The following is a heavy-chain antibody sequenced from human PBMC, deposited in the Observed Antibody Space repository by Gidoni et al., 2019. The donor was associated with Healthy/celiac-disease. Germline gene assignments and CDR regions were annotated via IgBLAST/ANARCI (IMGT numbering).Heavy chain of an antibody. D-gene: IGHD6-13*01. Sequence: EVQLVESGGGLVQPGGSLRLSCAASGFTFSSYAMSWVRQAQGKGLGWVSAISGSGGSTYYADSVKGRFTISRDNSKNTLYLQMNSLRAEDTAVYYCARIAAAAHRYYYGMDVWGQGTTVTVSS. J-gene: IGHJ6*02. V-gene: IGHV3-23*04. CDR2: ISGSGGST. CDR3: ARIAAAAHRYYYGMDV. CDR1: GFTFSSYA.